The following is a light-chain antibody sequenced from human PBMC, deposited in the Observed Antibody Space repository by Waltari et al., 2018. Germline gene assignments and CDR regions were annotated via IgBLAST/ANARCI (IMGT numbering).Light chain of an antibody. J-gene: IGLJ2*01. CDR2: GNI. CDR3: QSYDSSLV. Sequence: QSVLTQPPSVSGAPGQRVTISCTGSSSNIGAGYDVHWYPQLPGTAPKPLIYGNINRASGVPDRFSGSKSGTSASLAITGLQAEDEADYYCQSYDSSLVFGGGTKLTVL. CDR1: SSNIGAGYD. V-gene: IGLV1-40*01.